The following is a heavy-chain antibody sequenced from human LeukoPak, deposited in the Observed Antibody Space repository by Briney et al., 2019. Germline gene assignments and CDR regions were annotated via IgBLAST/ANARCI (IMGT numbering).Heavy chain of an antibody. CDR2: IYHSGST. J-gene: IGHJ6*03. Sequence: PSETLSLTCTVSGYSISSGFYWGWIRQPPGKGLEWIGNIYHSGSTYYNPSLKSRVTISVDTTKNQFSLKLNSVTAADTAVYYCARAELSSIAARPRNYYYYYMDVWGKGTTVTVSS. CDR3: ARAELSSIAARPRNYYYYYMDV. V-gene: IGHV4-38-2*02. CDR1: GYSISSGFY. D-gene: IGHD6-6*01.